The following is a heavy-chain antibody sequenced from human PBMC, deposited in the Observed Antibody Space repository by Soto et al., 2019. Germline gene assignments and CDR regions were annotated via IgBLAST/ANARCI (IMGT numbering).Heavy chain of an antibody. J-gene: IGHJ4*02. D-gene: IGHD2-2*01. Sequence: QVPLVQSGAEVKKPGASVKVSCKASGYTFTSYGISWVRQAPGQGLEWMGWISAYNGNTNYAQKLQGRVTMTTDTATSTAYRELRRLRADDTAVYYCVGVVRAAVGDEGADVQLDYWGQGTLVTVSS. CDR2: ISAYNGNT. V-gene: IGHV1-18*01. CDR3: VGVVRAAVGDEGADVQLDY. CDR1: GYTFTSYG.